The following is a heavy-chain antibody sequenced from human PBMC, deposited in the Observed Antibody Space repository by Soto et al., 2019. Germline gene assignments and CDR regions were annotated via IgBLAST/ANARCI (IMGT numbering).Heavy chain of an antibody. D-gene: IGHD4-17*01. CDR1: GGSISSYY. CDR3: ARVPSLTTVVTPYYYYGMDV. J-gene: IGHJ6*02. CDR2: IYYSGGT. V-gene: IGHV4-59*01. Sequence: SETLSLTCTVSGGSISSYYWSWIRQPPGKGLEWIGYIYYSGGTNYNPSLKSRVTISVDTSKNQFSLKLSSVTAADTAVYYCARVPSLTTVVTPYYYYGMDVWGQGTTVTVSS.